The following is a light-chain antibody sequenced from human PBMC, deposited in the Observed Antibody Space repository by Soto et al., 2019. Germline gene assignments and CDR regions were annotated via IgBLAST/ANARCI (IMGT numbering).Light chain of an antibody. CDR1: TSNIGNNY. CDR2: ENY. J-gene: IGLJ2*01. CDR3: GTWDPRLKIV. Sequence: QSALTQPPSVSAAPGQRVTISCSGITSNIGNNYVSWYQQVPGTAPKLLIYENYRRPSGIPDRFSGSKSGTSATLDITGLQTGDEATYCCGTWDPRLKIVFGGGTKLTVL. V-gene: IGLV1-51*02.